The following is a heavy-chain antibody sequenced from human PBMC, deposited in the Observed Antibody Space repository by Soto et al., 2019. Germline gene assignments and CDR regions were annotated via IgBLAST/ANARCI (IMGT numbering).Heavy chain of an antibody. Sequence: QVQLVESGGGVVQPGGSLRLSCAASASIFKGHGMHWVRQAPGKGLEWVAIIRYDGSDEHYGDSVKGRFTISRDNSKNTLYLQMNSLRAEDTAVYYCARDGLGATTFFGFLDYWGQGTLVTVSS. CDR3: ARDGLGATTFFGFLDY. CDR2: IRYDGSDE. V-gene: IGHV3-33*08. J-gene: IGHJ4*02. D-gene: IGHD1-26*01. CDR1: ASIFKGHG.